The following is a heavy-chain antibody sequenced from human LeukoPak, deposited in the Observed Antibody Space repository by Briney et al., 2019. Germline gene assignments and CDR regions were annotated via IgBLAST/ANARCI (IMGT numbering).Heavy chain of an antibody. V-gene: IGHV4-39*07. Sequence: KPSETLSLTCTVSGGSISSSSYYWGWIRQPPGKGLEWIGSIYYSGSTYYNPSLKSRVTISVDTSKNQFSLKLSSVTAADTAVYYCARDRLPGQQLVPKNWFDPWGQGTLVTVSS. CDR2: IYYSGST. J-gene: IGHJ5*02. D-gene: IGHD6-13*01. CDR3: ARDRLPGQQLVPKNWFDP. CDR1: GGSISSSSYY.